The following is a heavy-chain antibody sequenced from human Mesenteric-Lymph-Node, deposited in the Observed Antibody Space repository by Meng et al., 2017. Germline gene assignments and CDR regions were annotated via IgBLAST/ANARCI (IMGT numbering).Heavy chain of an antibody. V-gene: IGHV4-39*01. CDR1: GGSLSSSSYY. CDR3: ATIERAVAGVDY. J-gene: IGHJ4*02. Sequence: QLQLQESGPGLVKPSETLSLTCTVSGGSLSSSSYYWGWIRQPPGKGLEWIGSIYYSGSTYYNPSLKSRVTISVDTSKNQFSLKLSSVTAADTAVYYCATIERAVAGVDYWGQGTLVTVSS. D-gene: IGHD6-19*01. CDR2: IYYSGST.